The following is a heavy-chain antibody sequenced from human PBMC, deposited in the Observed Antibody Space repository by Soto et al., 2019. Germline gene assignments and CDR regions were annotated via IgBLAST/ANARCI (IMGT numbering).Heavy chain of an antibody. J-gene: IGHJ4*02. V-gene: IGHV1-18*01. Sequence: QVQLVQSGAEVKKPGASVKVSCKASGYTFTSYGISWVRQAPGQGLEWMGWISAYNGNTNYAHKLQGRVTMTTDTSTSTDYMELRSLRSDDTSVYYCERDLAVGLVDYWGQGTMVTVSS. CDR2: ISAYNGNT. CDR3: ERDLAVGLVDY. CDR1: GYTFTSYG. D-gene: IGHD6-19*01.